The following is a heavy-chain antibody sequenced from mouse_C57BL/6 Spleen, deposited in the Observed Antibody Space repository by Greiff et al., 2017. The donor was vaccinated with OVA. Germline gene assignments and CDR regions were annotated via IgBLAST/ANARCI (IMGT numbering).Heavy chain of an antibody. CDR3: ARYRDYDGLFAY. Sequence: EVKLMESGGGLVQPGGSLSLSCAASGFTFTDYYMSWVRQPPGKALEWLGFFRNKANGYTTEYSASVKGRFTISRDNSQSSLYLQMNALRAEDSATYYCARYRDYDGLFAYWGQGTLVTVSA. D-gene: IGHD2-4*01. CDR2: FRNKANGYTT. V-gene: IGHV7-3*01. CDR1: GFTFTDYY. J-gene: IGHJ3*01.